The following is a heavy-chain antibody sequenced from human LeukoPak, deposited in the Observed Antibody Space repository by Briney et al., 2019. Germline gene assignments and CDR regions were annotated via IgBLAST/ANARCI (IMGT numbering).Heavy chain of an antibody. D-gene: IGHD2-2*01. V-gene: IGHV4-59*01. CDR2: IYYSGST. J-gene: IGHJ6*02. CDR1: GGSISSYY. CDR3: ARVGRNCSSTSCYRPYYYGMDV. Sequence: SETLSLTCTVSGGSISSYYWSWIRQPPGKGLEWIGYIYYSGSTNYNPSLKSRVTISADTSKNQFSLKLSSVTAADTAVYYCARVGRNCSSTSCYRPYYYGMDVWGQGTTVTVSS.